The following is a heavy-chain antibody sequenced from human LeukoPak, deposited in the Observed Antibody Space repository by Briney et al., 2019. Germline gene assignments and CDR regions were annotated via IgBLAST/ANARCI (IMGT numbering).Heavy chain of an antibody. Sequence: GGSLRLSCAASGFTVSNTFMSWVRQTPGKGLEWVSVIYSVGTTYYADSVKGRFTISRDNSKNTLHLQMNSLRAEDTAVYYCARGSGWLDYWGQGTLVTVSS. J-gene: IGHJ4*02. CDR2: IYSVGTT. D-gene: IGHD6-19*01. CDR1: GFTVSNTF. V-gene: IGHV3-53*01. CDR3: ARGSGWLDY.